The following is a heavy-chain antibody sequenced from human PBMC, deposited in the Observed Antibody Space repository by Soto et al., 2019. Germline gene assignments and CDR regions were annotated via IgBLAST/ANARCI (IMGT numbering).Heavy chain of an antibody. V-gene: IGHV4-59*01. CDR1: GGSISSYY. CDR3: ARDQTYTSSSKYGMDV. CDR2: IYYSGST. J-gene: IGHJ6*02. D-gene: IGHD6-13*01. Sequence: SETLSLTCTVSGGSISSYYWSWIRQPPGKGLEWIGYIYYSGSTNYNPSLKSRVTISVDTSKNQFSLKLSSVTAADTAVYYCARDQTYTSSSKYGMDVWGQGTTVTVS.